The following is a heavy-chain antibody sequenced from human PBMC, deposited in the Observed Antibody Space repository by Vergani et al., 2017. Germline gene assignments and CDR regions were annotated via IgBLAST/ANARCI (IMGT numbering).Heavy chain of an antibody. CDR1: GYTFTSYG. CDR3: ARDAGQGYSYGSGN. V-gene: IGHV1-18*01. CDR2: ISPNNGNT. Sequence: QVEVVQSGAEVKEPGASVKVSCKASGYTFTSYGISWIRQAPGQGLEWLGWISPNNGNTKYAQKIQGRVTMTTDTSTTTAYLELRSLRSDDTAIYYCARDAGQGYSYGSGNWGQGTLISVSS. D-gene: IGHD5-18*01. J-gene: IGHJ4*02.